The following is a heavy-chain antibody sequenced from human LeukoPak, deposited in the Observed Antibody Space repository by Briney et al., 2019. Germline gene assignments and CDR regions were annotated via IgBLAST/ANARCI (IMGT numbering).Heavy chain of an antibody. D-gene: IGHD6-13*01. CDR2: ITGNGVST. Sequence: GGSLRLSCAASGFTFNTYTMNWVRLVPGKGLEWVSLITGNGVSTYYADSVKGRFTISRDNSKNTLYLRMNSLRAEDTAVYYCAKGLHSSSWYSDSWGQGTLVTVSS. CDR1: GFTFNTYT. J-gene: IGHJ4*02. V-gene: IGHV3-23*01. CDR3: AKGLHSSSWYSDS.